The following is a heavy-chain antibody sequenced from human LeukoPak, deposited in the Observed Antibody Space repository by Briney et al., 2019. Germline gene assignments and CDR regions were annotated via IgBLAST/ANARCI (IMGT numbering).Heavy chain of an antibody. D-gene: IGHD3-10*01. CDR2: ISSGSSSI. Sequence: GGSLRLSCAGSGFTFSNYNMNWVRQTPGKGLEWVSSISSGSSSIYYADSVKGRFTISRDNAKNSLYLQMNSLRAEDTAVYYCASYPANLWFGELPPWKPFDYWGQGTLVTVSS. V-gene: IGHV3-21*01. CDR1: GFTFSNYN. J-gene: IGHJ4*02. CDR3: ASYPANLWFGELPPWKPFDY.